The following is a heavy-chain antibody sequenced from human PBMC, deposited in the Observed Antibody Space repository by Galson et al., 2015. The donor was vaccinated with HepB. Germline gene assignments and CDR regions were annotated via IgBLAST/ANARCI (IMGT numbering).Heavy chain of an antibody. CDR1: GYTFTSHA. CDR2: INAGNGNT. D-gene: IGHD3-3*01. V-gene: IGHV1-3*01. CDR3: ARDALNLDFWSGFTNWFDP. J-gene: IGHJ5*02. Sequence: SVKVSCKASGYTFTSHAMHWVRQAPGQRLEWMGWINAGNGNTKYSQKFQGRVTITRDTSASTAYMELSSLRSEDTAVYYCARDALNLDFWSGFTNWFDPWGQGTLVTVSS.